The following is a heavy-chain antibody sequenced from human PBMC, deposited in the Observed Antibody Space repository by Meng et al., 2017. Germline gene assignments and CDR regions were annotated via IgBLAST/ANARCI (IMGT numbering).Heavy chain of an antibody. CDR1: GGSISSGNYY. CDR3: ARDSGVCGSYNWFDP. Sequence: QVQLQESGPGLVKPSQTLSLTCTVSGGSISSGNYYWSWIRQPPGKGLEWIGYIYHSGSTYYNPSLKSRVTISVDTSKNQFSLKLNYVTAADTAVYYCARDSGVCGSYNWFDPWGQGTLVTVSS. V-gene: IGHV4-30-4*01. J-gene: IGHJ5*02. D-gene: IGHD1-26*01. CDR2: IYHSGST.